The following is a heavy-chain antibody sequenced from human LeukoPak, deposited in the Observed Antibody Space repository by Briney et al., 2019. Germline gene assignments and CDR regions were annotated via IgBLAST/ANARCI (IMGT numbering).Heavy chain of an antibody. CDR1: GFTFNIYS. V-gene: IGHV3-23*01. Sequence: GGSLRLSCAASGFTFNIYSMSWVRQAPGKGLEWVSAISGSGGSTYFADSVKGRFTISRDNSKNTLYLQMNSLRAEDTAVYYCAKLYRAVTGMFFDYWGQGTLVTVSS. CDR2: ISGSGGST. CDR3: AKLYRAVTGMFFDY. D-gene: IGHD6-19*01. J-gene: IGHJ4*02.